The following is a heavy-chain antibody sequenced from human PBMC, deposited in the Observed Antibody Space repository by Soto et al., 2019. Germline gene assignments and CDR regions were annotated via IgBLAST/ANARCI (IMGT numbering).Heavy chain of an antibody. CDR1: GFTFSGSA. J-gene: IGHJ4*02. V-gene: IGHV3-73*02. CDR2: IRNKANSYAT. Sequence: EVQLVESGGGLVQPGGSLKLFCAASGFTFSGSAVHWVRQASGKGLEWVGRIRNKANSYATAYAASLKGRFMISRDDSKNTAYLQMNSLKTEDTAVYYCTSHSPEDMIRKWGQGTLVTVSS. D-gene: IGHD2-15*01. CDR3: TSHSPEDMIRK.